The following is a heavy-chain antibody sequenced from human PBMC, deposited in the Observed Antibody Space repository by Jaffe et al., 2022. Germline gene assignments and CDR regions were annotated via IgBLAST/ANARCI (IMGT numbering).Heavy chain of an antibody. CDR1: GYTFTSYY. CDR3: AREVAPTIRSPYFDY. Sequence: QVQLVQSGAEVKKPGASVKVSCKASGYTFTSYYMHWVRQAPGQGLEWMGIINPSGGSTSYAQKFQGRVTMTRDTSTSTVYMELSSLRSEDTAVYYCAREVAPTIRSPYFDYWGQGTLVTVSS. CDR2: INPSGGST. J-gene: IGHJ4*02. V-gene: IGHV1-46*01. D-gene: IGHD2-15*01.